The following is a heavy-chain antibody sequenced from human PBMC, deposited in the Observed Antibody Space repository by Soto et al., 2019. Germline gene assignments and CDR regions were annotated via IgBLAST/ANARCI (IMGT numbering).Heavy chain of an antibody. D-gene: IGHD2-15*01. CDR1: GGTFSSYA. CDR2: IIPIFGTE. J-gene: IGHJ4*02. Sequence: QVQLVQSGAEVKKPGSSVKVSCKASGGTFSSYAISWVRQAPGQGLEWMGGIIPIFGTENYAQKFQGRDTITADESTRTAYMEVRSLRSEDTAVYFCAREYWSGCSCQMGTYYFDYWGQGTLVTVAS. CDR3: AREYWSGCSCQMGTYYFDY. V-gene: IGHV1-69*01.